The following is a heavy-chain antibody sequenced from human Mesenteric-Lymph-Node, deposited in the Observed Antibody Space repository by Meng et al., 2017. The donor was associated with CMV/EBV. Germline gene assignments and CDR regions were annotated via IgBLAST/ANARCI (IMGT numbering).Heavy chain of an antibody. CDR2: IRSKANSYAT. CDR1: GFTFSGSA. CDR3: TSEQGRGMDV. D-gene: IGHD1/OR15-1a*01. V-gene: IGHV3-73*01. J-gene: IGHJ6*02. Sequence: LSLTCAASGFTFSGSAMHWVRQASGKGLEWVGRIRSKANSYATAYAASVKGRFTISRDDSKNTAYLQMNSLKTEDTAVYYCTSEQGRGMDVWGQGTTVTVSS.